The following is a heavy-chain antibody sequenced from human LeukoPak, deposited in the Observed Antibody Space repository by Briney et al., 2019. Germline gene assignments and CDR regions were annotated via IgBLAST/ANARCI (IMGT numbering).Heavy chain of an antibody. CDR2: IIGSVAST. V-gene: IGHV3-23*01. CDR1: GFPFASYA. Sequence: GGSLRLSCAASGFPFASYAMSWVRQTPGKGLEWVSHIIGSVASTYYADSVKGRFTISRDNTKNTLYLQMNSLRADDTAVYFCAKGGYDGVEVGYFAYWGQGAVLTLSS. J-gene: IGHJ4*02. CDR3: AKGGYDGVEVGYFAY. D-gene: IGHD5-12*01.